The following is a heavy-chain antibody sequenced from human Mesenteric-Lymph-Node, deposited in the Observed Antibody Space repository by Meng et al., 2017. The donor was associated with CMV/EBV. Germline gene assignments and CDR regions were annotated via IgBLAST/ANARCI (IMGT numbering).Heavy chain of an antibody. CDR2: VYYGGNT. V-gene: IGHV4-39*07. D-gene: IGHD6-6*01. J-gene: IGHJ4*02. CDR3: ARRWYSSSYDY. CDR1: VTSISDGPISSSNNH. Sequence: GSLRLSCTVSVTSISDGPISSSNNHWGWIRQPPGKGLEWIGSVYYGGNTDYNPSLKNRVTISLDMSKDQFSLKVNSVTAADTAVYYCARRWYSSSYDYWGQGTLVTVSS.